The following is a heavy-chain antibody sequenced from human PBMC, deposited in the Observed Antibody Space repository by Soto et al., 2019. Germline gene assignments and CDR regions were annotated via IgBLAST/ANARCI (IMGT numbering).Heavy chain of an antibody. CDR3: AKDEAWLNDYGDYEDPGY. V-gene: IGHV3-30*18. CDR2: ISYDGSNK. Sequence: GGSLRLSCAASGFTFSSYGMHWVRQAPGKGLEWVAVISYDGSNKYYADSVKGRFTISRDNSKNTLYLQMNSLRAEDTAVYYCAKDEAWLNDYGDYEDPGYWGQGTLVTVSS. J-gene: IGHJ4*02. CDR1: GFTFSSYG. D-gene: IGHD4-17*01.